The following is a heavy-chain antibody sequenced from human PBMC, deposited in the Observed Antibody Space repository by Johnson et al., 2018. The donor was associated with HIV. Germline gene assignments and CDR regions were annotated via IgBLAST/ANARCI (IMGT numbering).Heavy chain of an antibody. J-gene: IGHJ3*02. Sequence: VQLVESGGGLVQPGGSLRLSCAASGFILSNFAMTWVRQTPGKGLEWVSSLDGGDDSATNYAASVKGRFTISRDDSKSIAYLHMNSLKTEDTAVYYCTGGRDLRAFDIWGQGTMVTVSS. D-gene: IGHD2-21*02. CDR1: GFILSNFA. CDR3: TGGRDLRAFDI. CDR2: LDGGDDSAT. V-gene: IGHV3-49*04.